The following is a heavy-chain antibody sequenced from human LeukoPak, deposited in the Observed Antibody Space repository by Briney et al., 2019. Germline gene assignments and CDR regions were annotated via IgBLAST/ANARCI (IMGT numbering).Heavy chain of an antibody. D-gene: IGHD3-10*01. CDR2: ISHDAKEK. CDR1: GFTFSNYA. V-gene: IGHV3-30*18. J-gene: IGHJ4*02. Sequence: GRSLRLSCVASGFTFSNYAMHWVRQAPGKGLEWAAAISHDAKEKYYGDPVKGRFTISRDNSKNTLYLQMNNIRAEDTATYYCAKGVFGSRSTSFADSWGQGALVTVSS. CDR3: AKGVFGSRSTSFADS.